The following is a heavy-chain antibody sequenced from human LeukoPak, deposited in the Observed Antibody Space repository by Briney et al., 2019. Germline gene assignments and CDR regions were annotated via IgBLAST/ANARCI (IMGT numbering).Heavy chain of an antibody. V-gene: IGHV4-59*01. CDR1: DDSITMYY. CDR2: VDHTGST. Sequence: SETLSLTCSVSDDSITMYYWTWIRQPPGKGLEWIGYVDHTGSTNFNPSLNGRVSISRDTSKNLFSLRLRSVTAADTAVYFCARGRVSSSTWYSTYCYYFYMDVWGKGTTVTVSS. CDR3: ARGRVSSSTWYSTYCYYFYMDV. J-gene: IGHJ6*03. D-gene: IGHD4-11*01.